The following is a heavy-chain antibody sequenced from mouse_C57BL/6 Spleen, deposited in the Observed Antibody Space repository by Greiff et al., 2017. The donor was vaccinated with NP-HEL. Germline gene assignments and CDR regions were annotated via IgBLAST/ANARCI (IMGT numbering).Heavy chain of an antibody. J-gene: IGHJ2*01. V-gene: IGHV1-22*01. D-gene: IGHD1-1*01. Sequence: VQLKESGPELVKPGASVKMSCKASGYTFTDYNMHWVKQSHGKSLEWIGYINPNNGGTSYNQKFKGKATLTVNKSSSTAYMELRSLTSEDSAVYYCARPPYYYGSSYYFDYWGQGTTLTVSS. CDR1: GYTFTDYN. CDR3: ARPPYYYGSSYYFDY. CDR2: INPNNGGT.